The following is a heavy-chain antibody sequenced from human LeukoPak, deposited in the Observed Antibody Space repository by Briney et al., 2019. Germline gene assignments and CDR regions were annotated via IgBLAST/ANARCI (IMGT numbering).Heavy chain of an antibody. J-gene: IGHJ4*02. Sequence: QPGGSLRLSCAASGFTFDDYTIHWVRQAPGKGLEWVSLISWNGVSTYYADSVKGRFTISRDNSKNSLYLQMNSLRTEDTALYYCAKERGSSGYFDSWGQGTLVTVSS. CDR1: GFTFDDYT. CDR2: ISWNGVST. CDR3: AKERGSSGYFDS. D-gene: IGHD6-6*01. V-gene: IGHV3-43*01.